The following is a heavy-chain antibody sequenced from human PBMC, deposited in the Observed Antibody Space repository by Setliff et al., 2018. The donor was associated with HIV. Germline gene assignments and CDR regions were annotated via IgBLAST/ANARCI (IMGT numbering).Heavy chain of an antibody. CDR2: MNPNSGNT. V-gene: IGHV1-8*03. CDR3: ARGHAVVVPAVYYYYYGMDV. J-gene: IGHJ6*02. CDR1: GYTFTSYD. Sequence: ASVKVSCKASGYTFTSYDINWVQQATGQGLEWMGWMNPNSGNTGYAQKFQGRVTITRNTSISTAYMELSSLRSEDTAVYYCARGHAVVVPAVYYYYYGMDVWGQGTTVTVSS. D-gene: IGHD2-2*01.